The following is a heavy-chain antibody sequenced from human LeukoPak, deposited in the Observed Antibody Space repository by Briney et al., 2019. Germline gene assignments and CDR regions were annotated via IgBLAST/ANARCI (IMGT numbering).Heavy chain of an antibody. Sequence: SETLSLTCTVSGGSISSYYWSWIRQPAGKGLEWIGRIYTSGSTNYNPSLKSRVTMSVDTSKNQFSLKLSSVTAADTAVYYCARALYGSGTKGSPSYYYYMDVWGKGTTVTVSS. CDR1: GGSISSYY. V-gene: IGHV4-4*07. D-gene: IGHD3-10*01. CDR2: IYTSGST. J-gene: IGHJ6*03. CDR3: ARALYGSGTKGSPSYYYYMDV.